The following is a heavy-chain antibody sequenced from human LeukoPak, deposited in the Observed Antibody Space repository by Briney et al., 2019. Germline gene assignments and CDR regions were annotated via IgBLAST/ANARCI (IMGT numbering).Heavy chain of an antibody. V-gene: IGHV1-2*02. CDR3: ASFGLTMVRGVIDYYYMDV. D-gene: IGHD3-10*01. Sequence: ASVKVSCTASGYTFTGYYMHWVRQAPGQGLEWMGWINPNSGGTNYAQKFQGRVTMTRDTSISTAYMELSRLRSDDTAVYYCASFGLTMVRGVIDYYYMDVWGKGTTVTISS. CDR2: INPNSGGT. CDR1: GYTFTGYY. J-gene: IGHJ6*03.